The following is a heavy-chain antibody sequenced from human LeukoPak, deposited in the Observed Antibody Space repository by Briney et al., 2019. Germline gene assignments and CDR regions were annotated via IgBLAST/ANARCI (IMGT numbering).Heavy chain of an antibody. CDR3: TKDNFRRYFDYLGAFDI. J-gene: IGHJ3*02. CDR1: GFTFDDYA. V-gene: IGHV3-9*01. CDR2: ISWNSVTI. D-gene: IGHD3-9*01. Sequence: GGSLRLSCAASGFTFDDYAMHWVRQRPGKGLDWVSGISWNSVTIGYADSVKGRFTISRDNAKNSLYLQMNSLRAADTALYYCTKDNFRRYFDYLGAFDIWGQGTTVTVFS.